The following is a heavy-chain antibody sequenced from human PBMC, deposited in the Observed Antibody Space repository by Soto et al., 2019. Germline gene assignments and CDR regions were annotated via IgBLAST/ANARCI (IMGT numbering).Heavy chain of an antibody. J-gene: IGHJ6*02. CDR2: IYYSGST. V-gene: IGHV4-39*07. D-gene: IGHD4-4*01. CDR1: GGSISSSSYY. CDR3: ARDERSRGYYSNYYYYGMDV. Sequence: SETLSLTCTVSGGSISSSSYYWGWIRQPPGKGLEWIGSIYYSGSTYYNPSLKSRVTISVDTSKNQFSLKLSSVTAADTAVYYCARDERSRGYYSNYYYYGMDVWGQGTTVTVSS.